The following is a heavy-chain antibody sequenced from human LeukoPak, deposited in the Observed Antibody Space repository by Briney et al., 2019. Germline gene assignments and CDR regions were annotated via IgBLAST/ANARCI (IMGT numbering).Heavy chain of an antibody. J-gene: IGHJ4*02. CDR3: ARHVGGSRYYDFWSGYYTDF. Sequence: SETLSLTCTVSGGSVSSATAFWGWIRQPPGKGLEWLGTIYYSGSTYYNPSLKSRVTTSVDTSKNQFSLTLSSVTAADTAVYYCARHVGGSRYYDFWSGYYTDFWGQGALVTVSS. CDR2: IYYSGST. CDR1: GGSVSSATAF. D-gene: IGHD3-3*01. V-gene: IGHV4-39*01.